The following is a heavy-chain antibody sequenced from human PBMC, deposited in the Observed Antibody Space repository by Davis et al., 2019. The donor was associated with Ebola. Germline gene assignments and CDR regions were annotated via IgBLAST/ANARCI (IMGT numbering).Heavy chain of an antibody. CDR3: ARPGRSTSPGY. CDR2: ITSDGTST. V-gene: IGHV3-48*02. Sequence: GESLKISCAASGFTFSSYPMNWVRQAPGKGLEWISDITSDGTSTYYADSVKGRFTISRDNATTLLYLQMNSLRDEDTAVYYCARPGRSTSPGYWGQGTLVIVSS. J-gene: IGHJ4*02. CDR1: GFTFSSYP. D-gene: IGHD6-6*01.